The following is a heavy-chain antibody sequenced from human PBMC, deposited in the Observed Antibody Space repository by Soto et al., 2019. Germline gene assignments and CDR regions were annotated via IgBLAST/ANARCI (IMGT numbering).Heavy chain of an antibody. CDR1: GFTFSSDG. CDR2: IWYDGSNK. J-gene: IGHJ6*02. CDR3: ARDFTPADPIRHHYYGMDV. D-gene: IGHD2-2*01. Sequence: GGSLRLSCAVSGFTFSSDGMHWVRQAPGKGLGWVAVIWYDGSNKYYADSVKGRFPISRDNSKNTLYLQMNSLRAEDTAVYYCARDFTPADPIRHHYYGMDVWGQGTTVTVSS. V-gene: IGHV3-33*01.